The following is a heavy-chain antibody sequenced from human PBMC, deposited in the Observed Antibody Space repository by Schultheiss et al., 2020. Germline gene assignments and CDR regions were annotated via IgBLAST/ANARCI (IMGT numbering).Heavy chain of an antibody. V-gene: IGHV4-59*01. CDR3: ARTRSGRDGFLFDY. CDR2: IYYSGST. CDR1: GGSISSYY. J-gene: IGHJ4*02. D-gene: IGHD5-24*01. Sequence: AATLSLACTVSGGSISSYYWSWIRQPPGKGLEWIGYIYYSGSTNYNPSLKSRVTISVDTSKNQFSLKLSSVTAADTAVYYCARTRSGRDGFLFDYWGQGTLVTVPS.